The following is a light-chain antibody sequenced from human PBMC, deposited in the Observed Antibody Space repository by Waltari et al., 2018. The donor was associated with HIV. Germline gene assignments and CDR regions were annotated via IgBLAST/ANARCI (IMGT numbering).Light chain of an antibody. CDR2: KDT. CDR1: ALPKQY. V-gene: IGLV3-25*03. Sequence: SYELTRPPSVSVSPGQTARITCSGDALPKQYAYWYQQRPGQAPVLVIYKDTERPSGIPERFSGSSSGTTATLTIIGVQAQDEADYHCQSADSNASLWVFGGGTKLTVL. CDR3: QSADSNASLWV. J-gene: IGLJ3*02.